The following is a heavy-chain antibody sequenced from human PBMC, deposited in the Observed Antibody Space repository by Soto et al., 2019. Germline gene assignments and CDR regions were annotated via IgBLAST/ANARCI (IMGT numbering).Heavy chain of an antibody. CDR3: AKTGIAAAGTGVYYYYDMDV. D-gene: IGHD6-13*01. CDR1: GGIFSNYA. V-gene: IGHV1-69*01. J-gene: IGHJ6*02. Sequence: QVQLVQSGAEVKKPGSSVKVSCKASGGIFSNYAISWVRQAPGQGPEWMGGIIPIFATTYYAQKFQGRVTITADESTTTAYMELSSLRSEDTAVYYCAKTGIAAAGTGVYYYYDMDVWGQGTTVTVSS. CDR2: IIPIFATT.